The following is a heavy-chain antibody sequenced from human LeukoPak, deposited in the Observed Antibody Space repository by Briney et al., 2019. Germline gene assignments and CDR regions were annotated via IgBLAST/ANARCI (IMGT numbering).Heavy chain of an antibody. J-gene: IGHJ4*02. CDR3: ARASYSSGSLGY. CDR2: ISSDNSII. V-gene: IGHV3-48*01. Sequence: GGSLRLSCAASGFTFSTYGMNWVRQAPGKGLEWISYISSDNSIIYYADSVKGRFTISRDDSKNTLYLQMNSLRAEDTAVYYCARASYSSGSLGYWGQGTLVTVSS. D-gene: IGHD6-19*01. CDR1: GFTFSTYG.